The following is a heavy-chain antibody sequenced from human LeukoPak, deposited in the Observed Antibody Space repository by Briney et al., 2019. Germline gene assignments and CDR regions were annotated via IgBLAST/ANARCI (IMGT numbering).Heavy chain of an antibody. J-gene: IGHJ6*02. V-gene: IGHV4-59*01. CDR1: GGSISSYY. Sequence: PSETLSLTCTVSGGSISSYYWSWIRQPPGKGLEWIGYIFYSGSTNYNPSLKGRVTISVDTSKNQFSLMLSSVTAADTAVYFCARDPYYGMDVWGQGTTVTVSS. CDR3: ARDPYYGMDV. D-gene: IGHD3-16*01. CDR2: IFYSGST.